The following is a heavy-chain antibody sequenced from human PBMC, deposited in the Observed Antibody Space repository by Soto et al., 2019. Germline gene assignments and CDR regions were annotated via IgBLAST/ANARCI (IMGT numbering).Heavy chain of an antibody. CDR2: IYYSGST. D-gene: IGHD3-10*01. J-gene: IGHJ3*02. Sequence: QVQLQESGPGLVKPSETLSLTCTVSGGSISSYYWSWIRQPPGKGLEWIGYIYYSGSTNYNPSLQSGVTISVDTSKNQFSLKLSSVTAADTAVYYCARRYGSFFDIWGQGTMVTVSS. V-gene: IGHV4-59*08. CDR1: GGSISSYY. CDR3: ARRYGSFFDI.